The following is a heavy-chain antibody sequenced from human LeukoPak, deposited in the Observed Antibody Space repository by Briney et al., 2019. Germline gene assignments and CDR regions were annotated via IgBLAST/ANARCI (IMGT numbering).Heavy chain of an antibody. CDR3: ANARWLRSSYYFDY. Sequence: GGSLRLSCAASGFTFSSYEMNWVRQAPGKGLEWVANIKQDGSEKYYVDSVKGRFTISRDNAKNSLYLQMNSLRAEDTAVYYCANARWLRSSYYFDYWGQGTLVTVSS. J-gene: IGHJ4*02. CDR2: IKQDGSEK. V-gene: IGHV3-7*01. D-gene: IGHD5-12*01. CDR1: GFTFSSYE.